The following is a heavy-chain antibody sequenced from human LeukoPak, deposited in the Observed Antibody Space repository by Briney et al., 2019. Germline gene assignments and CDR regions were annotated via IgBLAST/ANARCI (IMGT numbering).Heavy chain of an antibody. CDR2: ISSSSSYI. Sequence: GGSLRLSCAASGFTFSSYSMNWVRQAPGKGLEWVSSISSSSSYIYYADSVKGRFTISRDNAKNSLYLRMNSLRAEDTAVYYCARYGLGSYLRDPFDYWGQGTLVTVSS. J-gene: IGHJ4*02. V-gene: IGHV3-21*01. CDR3: ARYGLGSYLRDPFDY. D-gene: IGHD3-10*01. CDR1: GFTFSSYS.